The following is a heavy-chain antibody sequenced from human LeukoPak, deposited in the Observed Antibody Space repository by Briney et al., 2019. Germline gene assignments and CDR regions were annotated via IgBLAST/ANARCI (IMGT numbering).Heavy chain of an antibody. CDR1: GFTFSSYW. CDR2: INTDGSST. D-gene: IGHD4-23*01. V-gene: IGHV3-74*01. J-gene: IGHJ3*02. Sequence: GGSLRLSCAASGFTFSSYWMHWVRQAPGKGLVWVSRINTDGSSTSYADSVKGRFTISRDNAKNTLYLQMNSLRAEDTAVYYCARVSPVVKEAFDIWGQGTMVTVSS. CDR3: ARVSPVVKEAFDI.